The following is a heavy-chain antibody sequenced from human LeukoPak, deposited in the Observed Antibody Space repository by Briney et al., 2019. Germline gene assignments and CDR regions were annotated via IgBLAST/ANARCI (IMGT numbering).Heavy chain of an antibody. Sequence: GGSLRLSCAASGFTFSSYAMSWVRQAPGRGLEWVSAISGSGGSTYYADSVKGRFTISRDNSKNTLYLQMNSLRAEDTAVYYCAKSDGYNTGPLDYWGQGTLVTVSS. J-gene: IGHJ4*02. D-gene: IGHD5-24*01. CDR3: AKSDGYNTGPLDY. V-gene: IGHV3-23*01. CDR2: ISGSGGST. CDR1: GFTFSSYA.